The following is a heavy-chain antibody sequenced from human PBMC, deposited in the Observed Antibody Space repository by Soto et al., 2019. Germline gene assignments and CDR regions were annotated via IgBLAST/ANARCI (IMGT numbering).Heavy chain of an antibody. CDR1: GFTFSDYS. V-gene: IGHV3-11*01. CDR3: ARGLSITHYGMDV. J-gene: IGHJ6*02. Sequence: GLLRLSCVASGFTFSDYSMSWIRQAPGKGLEWVSYIPYTVSTVYSSDSVKGRFTISRDNAKNTLYLQMNSLRAEDTAVYYCARGLSITHYGMDVWGQGTTVTVSS. CDR2: IPYTVSTV.